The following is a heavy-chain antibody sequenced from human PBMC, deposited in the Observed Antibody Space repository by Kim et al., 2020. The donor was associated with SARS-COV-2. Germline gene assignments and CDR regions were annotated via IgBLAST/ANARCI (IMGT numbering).Heavy chain of an antibody. V-gene: IGHV3-11*06. CDR3: ARDSHYDFWSGTLNWFDP. D-gene: IGHD3-3*01. J-gene: IGHJ5*02. Sequence: KGRFTISRDNAKNSLYLQMNSLRAEDTAVYYCARDSHYDFWSGTLNWFDPWGQGTLVTVSS.